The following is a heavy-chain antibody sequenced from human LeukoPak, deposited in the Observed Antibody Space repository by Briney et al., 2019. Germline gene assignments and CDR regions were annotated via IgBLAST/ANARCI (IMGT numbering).Heavy chain of an antibody. D-gene: IGHD6-6*01. CDR2: IYYSGST. J-gene: IGHJ4*02. Sequence: PSETLSLTCTVSGGSVSSSTYYWGWIRQPPGKGLEWVGSIYYSGSTYYNPSLKSRVTISVDTSKNQFSLKLSSVTAADTAVYYCARCGLAARPDTYSDYWGQGILVTVSS. CDR3: ARCGLAARPDTYSDY. CDR1: GGSVSSSTYY. V-gene: IGHV4-39*01.